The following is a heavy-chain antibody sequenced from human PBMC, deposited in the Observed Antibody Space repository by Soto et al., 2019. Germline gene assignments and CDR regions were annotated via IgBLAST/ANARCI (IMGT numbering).Heavy chain of an antibody. J-gene: IGHJ3*01. CDR1: GFTFSSND. CDR2: IYSSGST. CDR3: ATSPFLPGAP. V-gene: IGHV3-53*01. D-gene: IGHD2-2*01. Sequence: EVQLVESGGGLIQPGGSLRLSCAASGFTFSSNDMNWVRQAPGKGLEWVSLIYSSGSTYYADSVKGRFTISRDNSKNTFYLQMSSLRAEDTAVYYCATSPFLPGAPWGQGTMVTVSS.